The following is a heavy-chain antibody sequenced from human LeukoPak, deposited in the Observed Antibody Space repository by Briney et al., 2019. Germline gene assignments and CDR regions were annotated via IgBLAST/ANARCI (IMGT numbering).Heavy chain of an antibody. Sequence: GGSLRLSCAASGFTFSSYGMNWVRQAPGKGLEWVASIRSDGSDKKYADSVKGQFTISRDNSKSTLNLQMSSLRPEDTAVYYCAKDSHSWSRDYWGQGTLVTVSS. CDR2: IRSDGSDK. D-gene: IGHD6-13*01. V-gene: IGHV3-30*02. J-gene: IGHJ4*02. CDR3: AKDSHSWSRDY. CDR1: GFTFSSYG.